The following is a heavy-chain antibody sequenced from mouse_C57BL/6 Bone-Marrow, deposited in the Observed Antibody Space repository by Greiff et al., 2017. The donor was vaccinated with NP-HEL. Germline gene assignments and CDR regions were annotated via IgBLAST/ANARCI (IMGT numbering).Heavy chain of an antibody. CDR2: IYPGDGDT. CDR3: ARSGPYYYGSSYGGDY. D-gene: IGHD1-1*01. Sequence: VQLQQSGAELVKPGASVKISCKASGYAFSSYWMNWVKQRPGKGLEWIGQIYPGDGDTNYIGKFKGKATLTADKSSSPAYMQLSSLTSEDSAVYFCARSGPYYYGSSYGGDYWGQGTTLTVSS. J-gene: IGHJ2*01. V-gene: IGHV1-80*01. CDR1: GYAFSSYW.